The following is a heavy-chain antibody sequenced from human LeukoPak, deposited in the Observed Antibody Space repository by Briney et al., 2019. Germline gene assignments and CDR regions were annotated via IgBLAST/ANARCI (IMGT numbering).Heavy chain of an antibody. CDR1: GFTFSSYA. V-gene: IGHV3-30-3*02. D-gene: IGHD4-17*01. CDR2: ISYDGSNK. Sequence: PGRSLRLSCAASGFTFSSYAMHWVRQAPGKGLEGVAVISYDGSNKYYADSVKGRFTISRDNSKNTLYLQMNSLRAEDTAVYYCASPSYGDYRDYWGQGTLVTVSS. CDR3: ASPSYGDYRDY. J-gene: IGHJ4*02.